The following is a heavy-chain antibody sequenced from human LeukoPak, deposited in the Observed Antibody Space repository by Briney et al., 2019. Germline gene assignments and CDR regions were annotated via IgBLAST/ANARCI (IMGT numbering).Heavy chain of an antibody. Sequence: ASVKVSCKASGYTFTGYYMHWVRQAPGQGLEWMGRINPNSGGTNYAQKFQGRVTMTRDTSISTAYMELSRLRSDDTAVYYCASSTAQAYDSSGYYGYWGQGTLVTVSS. J-gene: IGHJ4*02. V-gene: IGHV1-2*06. CDR2: INPNSGGT. D-gene: IGHD3-22*01. CDR1: GYTFTGYY. CDR3: ASSTAQAYDSSGYYGY.